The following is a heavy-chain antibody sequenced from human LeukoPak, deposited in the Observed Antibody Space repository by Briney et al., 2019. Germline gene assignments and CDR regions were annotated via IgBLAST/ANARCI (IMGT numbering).Heavy chain of an antibody. V-gene: IGHV4-59*01. CDR2: IYYSGST. D-gene: IGHD2-15*01. CDR1: GGSISSYY. Sequence: SETLSLTCTVSGGSISSYYWSWIRQPPGKGLEWIGSIYYSGSTSYNPSLKSRVTISVDTSKNQFSLKLSSVTAADTAVYYCARGALIVVVVAATPEGGAFDIWGQGTMVTVSS. J-gene: IGHJ3*02. CDR3: ARGALIVVVVAATPEGGAFDI.